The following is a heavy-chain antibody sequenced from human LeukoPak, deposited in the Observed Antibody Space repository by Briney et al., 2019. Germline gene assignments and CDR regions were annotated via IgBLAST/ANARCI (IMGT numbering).Heavy chain of an antibody. V-gene: IGHV4-39*01. D-gene: IGHD2-15*01. CDR1: GASISSTSDY. Sequence: WGTLSLTCTVSGASISSTSDYWGWSRQPPGKGLEWIGSIYYSGRAYYNPSLKSRLTISVDTSKNQFSLKLNSVTATDTAIYYCVRQKQHCDGGSCFPPDYWGQGTLVTVSS. CDR3: VRQKQHCDGGSCFPPDY. J-gene: IGHJ4*02. CDR2: IYYSGRA.